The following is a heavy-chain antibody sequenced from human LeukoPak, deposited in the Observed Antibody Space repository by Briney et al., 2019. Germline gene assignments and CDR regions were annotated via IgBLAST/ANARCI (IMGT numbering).Heavy chain of an antibody. Sequence: SETLSLTCTVSGGSISSGSYYWSWIRQPAGKGLEWIGRIYTSGSTNYNPSLKSRVTISVDTSKNQFSLKLSSVTAADTAVYYCARGPYSNNWYPLGGSWGQGTLVTVSS. CDR1: GGSISSGSYY. D-gene: IGHD6-13*01. J-gene: IGHJ5*02. CDR3: ARGPYSNNWYPLGGS. CDR2: IYTSGST. V-gene: IGHV4-61*02.